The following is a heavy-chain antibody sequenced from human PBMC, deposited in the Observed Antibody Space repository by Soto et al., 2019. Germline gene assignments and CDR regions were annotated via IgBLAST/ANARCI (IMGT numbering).Heavy chain of an antibody. Sequence: GGSLRLSCAASGFTVSDNYMTWVRQAPGKGLEWVSVIYSGGRTYYADSVKGRFTISRDNSNNTLYLQMNSLRAEDTAVYYCARDKTSYYDISGIFDIWGQGTMVTVSS. CDR2: IYSGGRT. D-gene: IGHD3-22*01. CDR3: ARDKTSYYDISGIFDI. V-gene: IGHV3-53*01. CDR1: GFTVSDNY. J-gene: IGHJ3*02.